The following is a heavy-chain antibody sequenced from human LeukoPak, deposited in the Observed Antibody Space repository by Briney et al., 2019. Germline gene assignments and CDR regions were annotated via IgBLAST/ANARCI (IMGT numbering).Heavy chain of an antibody. CDR1: GGTFSSYA. CDR2: IIPILGIA. D-gene: IGHD2-2*01. J-gene: IGHJ3*02. V-gene: IGHV1-69*04. Sequence: SVKVSCKASGGTFSSYAISWVRQAPGQGLEWMGRIIPILGIANYAQKFQGRVTITADKSTSTAYMELSSLRSEDTAVYYCASRWDCSSTSCYAFDIWGQGTMVTVSS. CDR3: ASRWDCSSTSCYAFDI.